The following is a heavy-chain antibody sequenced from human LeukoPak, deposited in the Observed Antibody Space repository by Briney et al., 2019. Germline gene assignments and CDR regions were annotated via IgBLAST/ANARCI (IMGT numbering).Heavy chain of an antibody. D-gene: IGHD2-15*01. CDR2: IYPCGSDA. CDR3: ARVPRYCSGGSCRASSFDY. V-gene: IGHV5-51*01. CDR1: GNSFTSYW. J-gene: IGHJ4*02. Sequence: GESLKISCRGSGNSFTSYWTGWVRQMPGKGLEWRVIIYPCGSDARLSPSFQGPVTISADKSISTAYLQWSSLKASDTAMYYCARVPRYCSGGSCRASSFDYWGQGTLVTVSS.